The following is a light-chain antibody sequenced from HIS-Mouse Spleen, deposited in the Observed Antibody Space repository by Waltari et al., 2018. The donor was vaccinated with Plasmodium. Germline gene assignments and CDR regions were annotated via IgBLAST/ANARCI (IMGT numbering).Light chain of an antibody. CDR3: SSYAGSNNVV. Sequence: QSALTQPPPASGSPGQSVTISCTGTSTASGGYYFVSWYQQPPGKAPKLMIYEVSKRPSGVPDRFSGSKSGNTASLTVSGLQAEDEADYYCSSYAGSNNVVFGGGTKLTVL. CDR2: EVS. CDR1: STASGGYYF. J-gene: IGLJ2*01. V-gene: IGLV2-8*01.